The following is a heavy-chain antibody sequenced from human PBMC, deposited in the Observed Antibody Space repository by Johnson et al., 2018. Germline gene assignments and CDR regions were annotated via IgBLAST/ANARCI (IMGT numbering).Heavy chain of an antibody. CDR2: ISYDGSNK. J-gene: IGHJ1*01. D-gene: IGHD3-9*01. V-gene: IGHV3-30*18. CDR3: AKDGRLLRCFDGAFIFQH. CDR1: GFTFSSYG. Sequence: QVQLVQSGGGVVQPGRSLRLSCAASGFTFSSYGMHWVRQAPGKGLEWVAVISYDGSNKYYADSVKGRFTISRDNSKNTLDLQMNSLGAEDTAVYYCAKDGRLLRCFDGAFIFQHWGQGTLVTVSS.